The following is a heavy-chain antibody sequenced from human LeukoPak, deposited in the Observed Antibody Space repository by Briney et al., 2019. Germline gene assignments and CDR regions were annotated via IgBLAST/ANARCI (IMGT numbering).Heavy chain of an antibody. Sequence: GGSLRLSCAASGFTFRGFLMSWVRQTPGKGLEWMANIKQDGSEKYYADSVKGRFTISRDNTKNSLSLQMNSLRAEDTAVYYCARAGSNWNYVYWGQGTLVTVSS. CDR3: ARAGSNWNYVY. D-gene: IGHD1-7*01. CDR1: GFTFRGFL. CDR2: IKQDGSEK. V-gene: IGHV3-7*01. J-gene: IGHJ4*02.